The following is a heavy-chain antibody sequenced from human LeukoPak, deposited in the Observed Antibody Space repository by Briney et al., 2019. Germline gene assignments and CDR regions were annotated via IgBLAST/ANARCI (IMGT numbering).Heavy chain of an antibody. CDR2: IYSGGPT. CDR3: ARAIQSQLLKGYFDY. V-gene: IGHV3-53*01. Sequence: GGSLRLSCAASGLTVVNNYMSWVRQAPGKGLEWVSIIYSGGPTYYADSVRGRFTISRDNSKNTLYLLMNSLTVDDTAVYYCARAIQSQLLKGYFDYWGQGTLVTVSS. J-gene: IGHJ4*02. D-gene: IGHD2-2*01. CDR1: GLTVVNNY.